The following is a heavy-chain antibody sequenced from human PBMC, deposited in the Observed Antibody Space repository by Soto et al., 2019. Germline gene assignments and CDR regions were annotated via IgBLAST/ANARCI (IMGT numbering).Heavy chain of an antibody. CDR3: ARGASRSWTSLDY. J-gene: IGHJ4*02. Sequence: ASVKVSCKASGYSFTNYAIYWVRQAPGQRLEWMGRIDAGTGNTKYSQQFQGRVTIIRDTSASTAYMELSSLTSEDTAVYYCARGASRSWTSLDYWGQGTPVTVSS. V-gene: IGHV1-3*01. CDR1: GYSFTNYA. CDR2: IDAGTGNT. D-gene: IGHD6-13*01.